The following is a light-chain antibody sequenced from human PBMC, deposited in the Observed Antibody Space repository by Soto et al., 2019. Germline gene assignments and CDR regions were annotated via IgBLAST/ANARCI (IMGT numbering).Light chain of an antibody. CDR2: GAS. CDR1: RTISRN. J-gene: IGKJ4*01. V-gene: IGKV3-15*01. Sequence: EMVMTQSPVTLSGSPGERVTLSCRASRTISRNLAWYQQKPGQAPRLLIYGASTRATGIPDRLSGSRSGTEFPLTINSLQSEDFAMYYCQPHNNWPVVTFGGGTRVEIK. CDR3: QPHNNWPVVT.